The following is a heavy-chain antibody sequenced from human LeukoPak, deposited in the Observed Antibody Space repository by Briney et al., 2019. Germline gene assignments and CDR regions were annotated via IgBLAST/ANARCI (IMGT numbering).Heavy chain of an antibody. J-gene: IGHJ6*03. Sequence: GGSLRLSCAASGFTFSSYGMHWVRQAPGKGLEWVAYIPKDGSNKFYADSVKGRFTISRDNSKNTLSLQMNSLRAEDTALYYCAKARGTSAATGYYYYMDVWADGTTVTVSS. V-gene: IGHV3-30*02. D-gene: IGHD2-2*01. CDR2: IPKDGSNK. CDR3: AKARGTSAATGYYYYMDV. CDR1: GFTFSSYG.